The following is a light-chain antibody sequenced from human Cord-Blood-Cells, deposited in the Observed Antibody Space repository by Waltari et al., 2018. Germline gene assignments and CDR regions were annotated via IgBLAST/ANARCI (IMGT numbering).Light chain of an antibody. CDR3: CSYAGSSTFYV. Sequence: QSALTQPASVSGSPGQAITISCTGTSSDVASYNLVSWYQQHPGKAPKRMIYESSKRPSGFSNRFAGSKSGNTASLTISGLQAEDEADYYCCSYAGSSTFYVFGTGTKVTVL. V-gene: IGLV2-23*01. CDR2: ESS. CDR1: SSDVASYNL. J-gene: IGLJ1*01.